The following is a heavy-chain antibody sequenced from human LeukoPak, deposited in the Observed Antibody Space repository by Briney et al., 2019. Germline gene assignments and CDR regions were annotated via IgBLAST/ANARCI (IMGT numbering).Heavy chain of an antibody. Sequence: PGGSLRLSCAASGFTFSSYSMNWVRQAPGKGLEWVSSISSSSSYIYYADSVKGRFTISRDNAKNSLYLQMNSLRAEDTAVYYCARVLYGSGSYDLGYWGQGTLVTVSS. CDR2: ISSSSSYI. V-gene: IGHV3-21*01. CDR3: ARVLYGSGSYDLGY. D-gene: IGHD3-10*01. CDR1: GFTFSSYS. J-gene: IGHJ4*02.